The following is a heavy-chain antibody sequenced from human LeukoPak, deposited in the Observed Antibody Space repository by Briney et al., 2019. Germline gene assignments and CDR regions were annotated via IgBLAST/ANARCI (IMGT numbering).Heavy chain of an antibody. J-gene: IGHJ4*02. V-gene: IGHV4-39*01. CDR3: ARAIAVAGPIDY. Sequence: PSETLSLTCTVSGGSISSSSYYWGWIRQPPGKGLEWIGSIYYSGSTYYNLSLKSRVTISVDTSKNQFSLKLSSVTAAGTAVYYCARAIAVAGPIDYWGQGTLVTVSS. D-gene: IGHD6-19*01. CDR2: IYYSGST. CDR1: GGSISSSSYY.